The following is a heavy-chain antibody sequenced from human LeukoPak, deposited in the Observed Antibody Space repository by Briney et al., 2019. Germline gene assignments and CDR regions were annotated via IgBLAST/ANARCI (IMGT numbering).Heavy chain of an antibody. Sequence: GGSLRLSCAASGFTFSSYAMHWVRQAPGKGLEWVAVISYDGSNKYYADSVKGRFTISRDNSKNTLYLQMNSLRAEDTAVYYCAREDSPYSSSWYEADAFDIWGQGTMVTVSS. D-gene: IGHD6-13*01. CDR3: AREDSPYSSSWYEADAFDI. V-gene: IGHV3-30-3*01. J-gene: IGHJ3*02. CDR2: ISYDGSNK. CDR1: GFTFSSYA.